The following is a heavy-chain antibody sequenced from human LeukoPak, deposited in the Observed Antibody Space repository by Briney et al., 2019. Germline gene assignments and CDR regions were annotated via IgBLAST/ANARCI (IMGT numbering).Heavy chain of an antibody. CDR1: GGSISSSSYY. Sequence: PSETLSLTCTVSGGSISSSSYYWGWIRQPPGKGLEWIGTIYYSESTYYTPSLKSRVTISVDTSKNQFSLKLSSVTAADTAVYYCARGPRNYGGRLDYWGQGTLVTVSS. CDR2: IYYSEST. V-gene: IGHV4-39*07. CDR3: ARGPRNYGGRLDY. J-gene: IGHJ4*02. D-gene: IGHD4-23*01.